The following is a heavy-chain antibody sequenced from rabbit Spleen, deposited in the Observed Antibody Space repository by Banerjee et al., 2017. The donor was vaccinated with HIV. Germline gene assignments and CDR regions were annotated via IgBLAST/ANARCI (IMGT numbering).Heavy chain of an antibody. D-gene: IGHD4-1*01. CDR2: IDPVFGIT. V-gene: IGHV1S7*01. CDR1: GFTLSSYY. CDR3: VRDRHSSGWGVPLYYFNL. J-gene: IGHJ4*01. Sequence: HLKESGGGLVQPGGSLKLSCTASGFTLSSYYMNWVRQAPGKGLEWIGYIDPVFGITYYASWVNGRFTFSSHNAQNTLYLQMNSLTAADTATYFCVRDRHSSGWGVPLYYFNLWGPGTLVTVS.